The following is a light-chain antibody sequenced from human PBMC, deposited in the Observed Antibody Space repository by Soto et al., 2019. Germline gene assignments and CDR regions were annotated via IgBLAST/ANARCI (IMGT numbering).Light chain of an antibody. V-gene: IGLV2-14*03. CDR2: DVT. Sequence: QSVLTQPASVSGSPGQSITISCTGTSSDVGAYNYVSWYQQYPGKAPKYIIYDVTNRPSGVSYRFSGSKSGNTAPLTISGFQAEDEADSYCSSYTTSSTLYVFGTGTKVTV. CDR3: SSYTTSSTLYV. J-gene: IGLJ1*01. CDR1: SSDVGAYNY.